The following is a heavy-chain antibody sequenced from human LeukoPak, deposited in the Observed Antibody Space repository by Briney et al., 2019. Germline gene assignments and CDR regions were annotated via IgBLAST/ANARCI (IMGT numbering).Heavy chain of an antibody. D-gene: IGHD6-13*01. Sequence: GGSLRLSCAASGFTFSDYYMSWIRQAPGKGLDWVSGITGGGGFTKYADSVKGRFTISRDSSKNTVYLQMNSLRDEDTAVYYCAKSPYRGGSSWTEFDYWGQGTLVTVSS. V-gene: IGHV3-11*06. J-gene: IGHJ4*02. CDR1: GFTFSDYY. CDR2: ITGGGGFT. CDR3: AKSPYRGGSSWTEFDY.